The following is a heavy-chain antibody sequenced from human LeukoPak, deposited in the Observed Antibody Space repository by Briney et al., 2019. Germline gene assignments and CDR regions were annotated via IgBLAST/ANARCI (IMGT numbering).Heavy chain of an antibody. D-gene: IGHD3/OR15-3a*01. J-gene: IGHJ4*02. CDR3: ATGPVAWTAGFDY. CDR2: FDPEDGEK. Sequence: ASVKVSCKVSGYTVTELSMQWVRQAPGKGLEWMGGFDPEDGEKMYAQKFQGRVTMTEDTSTDTAYMELSSLRSEDTAVYYCATGPVAWTAGFDYWDQGTLVTVSP. V-gene: IGHV1-24*01. CDR1: GYTVTELS.